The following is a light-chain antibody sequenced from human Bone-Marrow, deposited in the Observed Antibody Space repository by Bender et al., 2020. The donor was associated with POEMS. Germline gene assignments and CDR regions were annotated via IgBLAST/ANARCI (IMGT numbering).Light chain of an antibody. J-gene: IGLJ1*01. CDR3: CSYAGSNTFV. CDR2: EDD. V-gene: IGLV2-23*02. CDR1: SSDVGNYNL. Sequence: QSALTQPASVSGSPGQSITISCTGTSSDVGNYNLVSWYQHHPGKAPKLLIFEDDRRPSGVSNRFSGSKSGNTASPTISGLQAEDEATYYCCSYAGSNTFVFGAGTEVTVL.